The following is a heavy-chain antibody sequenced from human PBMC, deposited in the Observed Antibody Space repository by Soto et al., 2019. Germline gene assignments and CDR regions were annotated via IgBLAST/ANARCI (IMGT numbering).Heavy chain of an antibody. V-gene: IGHV3-74*03. Sequence: EVQLVESGGDLVQPGGSLRLSCAASGFTFSGHWMHWVRQVPGKGLEWVSRINTDGGSSAYADSVKGRFTISGDNAKNTLYLQMNGLRAEDTAVYYCAREAGYCSRTSCYRRAFDTWGQGTTVTVSS. D-gene: IGHD2-2*01. CDR1: GFTFSGHW. CDR2: INTDGGSS. J-gene: IGHJ3*02. CDR3: AREAGYCSRTSCYRRAFDT.